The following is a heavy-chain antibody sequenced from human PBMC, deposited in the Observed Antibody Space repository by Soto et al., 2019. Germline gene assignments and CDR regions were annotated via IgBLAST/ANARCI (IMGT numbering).Heavy chain of an antibody. CDR1: GYTFSSYG. CDR3: VRTLRTTGSTGYLYGMDV. Sequence: PGGSIKLSCAACGYTFSSYGVTWSFKNQGKGLEWVSSISSSSNYIYYADSVKGRFTIARDHAKNSLSLQMNSLRAEDTAVYYCVRTLRTTGSTGYLYGMDVWGEGTTVTVPS. CDR2: ISSSSNYI. J-gene: IGHJ6*04. V-gene: IGHV3-21*01. D-gene: IGHD4-17*01.